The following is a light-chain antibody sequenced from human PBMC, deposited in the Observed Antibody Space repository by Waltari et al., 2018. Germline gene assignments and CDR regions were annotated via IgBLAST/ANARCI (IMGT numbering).Light chain of an antibody. J-gene: IGKJ4*01. CDR1: QSVSSH. CDR2: DAS. CDR3: QQRSNCT. V-gene: IGKV3-11*01. Sequence: EIVLTQSPATLSLSPGERATLSGRASQSVSSHLAWYQQKPGQAPRLLIYDASNRATGIPARFSGSGSGTDFTLTISSLEPEDFAVYYCQQRSNCTFGGGTKVEIK.